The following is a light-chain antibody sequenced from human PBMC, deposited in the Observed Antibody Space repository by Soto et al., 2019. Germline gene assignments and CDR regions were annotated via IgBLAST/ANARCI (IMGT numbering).Light chain of an antibody. J-gene: IGKJ3*01. CDR1: QNINNY. Sequence: DIQMTQSPSSLSASVGDRISITCRTSQNINNYLNWYQQKPGKAPKLLIYGASKLQSGVPSRFSGSGSRTDFSLTISSLQPEDFATYYCQQSYITPPFTFGPGIKVDVK. CDR2: GAS. V-gene: IGKV1-39*01. CDR3: QQSYITPPFT.